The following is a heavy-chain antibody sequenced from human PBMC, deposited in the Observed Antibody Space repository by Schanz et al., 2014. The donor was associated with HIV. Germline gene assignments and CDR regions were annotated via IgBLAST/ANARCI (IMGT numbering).Heavy chain of an antibody. CDR3: ARGRGIAVADYGMDV. Sequence: VQMLESGGGSVQPGGSLRLSCTASGFTFNNYGMQWVRQAPGKGLEWLAAIWYDGSNKFYADSLRGRFTISRDNAKNSLYLQMNSLRAEDTAVYYCARGRGIAVADYGMDVWGQGTTVTVSS. CDR2: IWYDGSNK. V-gene: IGHV3-33*01. J-gene: IGHJ6*02. CDR1: GFTFNNYG. D-gene: IGHD6-19*01.